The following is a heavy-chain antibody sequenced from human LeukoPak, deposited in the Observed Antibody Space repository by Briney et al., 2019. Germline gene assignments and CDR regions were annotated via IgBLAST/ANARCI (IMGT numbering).Heavy chain of an antibody. V-gene: IGHV1-69*13. CDR1: GGTFSSYA. D-gene: IGHD3-9*01. J-gene: IGHJ4*02. CDR3: AREGGDYYDILTGYYYFDY. Sequence: ASVKVSCKASGGTFSSYAISWVRQAPGQGLEWMGGIIPIFGTANYAQKFQGRVTITADESTCTAYMELSSLRSEDTAVYYCAREGGDYYDILTGYYYFDYWGQGTLVTVSS. CDR2: IIPIFGTA.